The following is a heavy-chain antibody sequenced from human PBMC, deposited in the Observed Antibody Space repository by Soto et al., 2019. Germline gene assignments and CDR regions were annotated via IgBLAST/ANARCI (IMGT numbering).Heavy chain of an antibody. Sequence: EVQLVESGGGLVQPGRSLRLSCTASGFTFGDYAMSWVRQAPGKGLEWVGFIRSKAYGGTTEYAASVKGRFTISRDDSKSIAYLQMNSLKTEDTAVYYCTLSSSWGNYFDYWGQGTLVTVSS. V-gene: IGHV3-49*04. D-gene: IGHD6-13*01. CDR1: GFTFGDYA. CDR3: TLSSSWGNYFDY. J-gene: IGHJ4*02. CDR2: IRSKAYGGTT.